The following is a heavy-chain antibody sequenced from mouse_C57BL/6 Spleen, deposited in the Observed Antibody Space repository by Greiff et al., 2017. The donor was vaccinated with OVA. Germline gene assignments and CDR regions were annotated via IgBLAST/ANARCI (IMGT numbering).Heavy chain of an antibody. J-gene: IGHJ2*01. V-gene: IGHV1-81*01. CDR3: ARSDSNFDY. CDR1: GYTFTSYG. D-gene: IGHD2-5*01. Sequence: VQLQESGAELARPGASVKLSCKASGYTFTSYGISWVKQSPGQGLEWIGEIYPSSGNTYYTEKFKGKATMPADKSSSTAYMELRSLTSEDSAVYFCARSDSNFDYWGQGTTLTVSS. CDR2: IYPSSGNT.